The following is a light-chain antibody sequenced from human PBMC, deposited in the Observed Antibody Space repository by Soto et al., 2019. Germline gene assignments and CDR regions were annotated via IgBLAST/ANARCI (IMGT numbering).Light chain of an antibody. CDR1: QSVSSN. CDR3: QQYNNWPYT. Sequence: EIVMTQSPATLSVSPGARATLSCRASQSVSSNFAWYQQKPGQAPRLLIYGASTRVTGIPARFSGSGSGTEFTLTISSLQSEDFAVYYCQQYNNWPYTFGQGTKMEIK. J-gene: IGKJ2*01. V-gene: IGKV3-15*01. CDR2: GAS.